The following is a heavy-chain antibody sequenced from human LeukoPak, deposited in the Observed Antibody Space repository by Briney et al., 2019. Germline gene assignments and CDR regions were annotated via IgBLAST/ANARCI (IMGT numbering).Heavy chain of an antibody. J-gene: IGHJ3*02. V-gene: IGHV3-21*01. CDR2: ISSSISSYI. D-gene: IGHD6-13*01. CDR3: ARDRGWWHQLPKGAFDI. CDR1: GFTFSSYS. Sequence: GGSLRLSCAASGFTFSSYSMNCVRQAPGKGLEWVSSISSSISSYIYYADSVKGRFTISRDNAKNSLYLQMNSLRAEDTAVYYCARDRGWWHQLPKGAFDIWGQGTMVTVSS.